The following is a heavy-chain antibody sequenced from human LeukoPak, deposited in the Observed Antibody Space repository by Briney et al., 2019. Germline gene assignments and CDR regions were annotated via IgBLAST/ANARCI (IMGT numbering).Heavy chain of an antibody. Sequence: PGGSLRLSCAASGFTFRTYDMNCVRQAPGKGLEWISYIHSGGTTIYYADSVKGRFTISRDVAKNSLYLQMDSLRADDTAIYYCVRKLTGTTYFDSWGQGTLVTVSS. CDR3: VRKLTGTTYFDS. V-gene: IGHV3-48*03. D-gene: IGHD1-1*01. J-gene: IGHJ4*02. CDR1: GFTFRTYD. CDR2: IHSGGTTI.